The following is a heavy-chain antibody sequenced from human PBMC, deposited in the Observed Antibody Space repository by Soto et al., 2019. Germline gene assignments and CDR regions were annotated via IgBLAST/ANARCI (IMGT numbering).Heavy chain of an antibody. CDR1: GGTFSSNT. CDR3: VSQAACGGDCYAFDS. CDR2: IIPLFGTA. D-gene: IGHD2-21*02. J-gene: IGHJ4*02. V-gene: IGHV1-69*06. Sequence: QVQLVQSGAEVKKPGSSVKISCRASGGTFSSNTINWVRQAAGQGLEWMGGIIPLFGTANYAEKFQGRITITADKSTKKEYMELRSLRSDDTAVYYFVSQAACGGDCYAFDSWGQGTLVTVSS.